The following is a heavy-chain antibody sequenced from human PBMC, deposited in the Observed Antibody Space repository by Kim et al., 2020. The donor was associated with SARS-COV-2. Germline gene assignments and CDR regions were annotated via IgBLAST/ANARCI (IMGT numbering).Heavy chain of an antibody. V-gene: IGHV4-59*01. CDR2: MYYSGST. D-gene: IGHD1-1*01. CDR3: ARDHREWVQYTANWYFDL. CDR1: GGSISSYY. Sequence: SETLSLTCTVSGGSISSYYWSWIRQPPGKGLEWIGYMYYSGSTNYNPSLKSRVTISVDTSKNQFSLKLSSVTAADTAVYYCARDHREWVQYTANWYFDL. J-gene: IGHJ2*01.